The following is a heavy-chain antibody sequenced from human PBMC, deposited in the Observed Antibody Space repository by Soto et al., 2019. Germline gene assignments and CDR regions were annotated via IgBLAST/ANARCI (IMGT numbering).Heavy chain of an antibody. Sequence: QVQLVESGGGVVQPGRSLRLSCAASGFPLSSYGMHWVREAPGKGLEWVAGISYDGSNTYYADSVKGRFTISRDNSASTLYLQMHSLRPEDTALYYCVGGQYYFDYRGQGTLVTVSP. CDR1: GFPLSSYG. J-gene: IGHJ4*02. V-gene: IGHV3-30*03. CDR3: VGGQYYFDY. CDR2: ISYDGSNT. D-gene: IGHD3-10*01.